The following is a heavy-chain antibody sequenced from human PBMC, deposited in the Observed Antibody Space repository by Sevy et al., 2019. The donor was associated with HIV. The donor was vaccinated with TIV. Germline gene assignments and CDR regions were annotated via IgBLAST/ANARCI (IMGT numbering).Heavy chain of an antibody. CDR3: ARGITMIRGGGYYFDY. J-gene: IGHJ4*02. Sequence: ASVKVSCKASGGTFSSYAVHWVRQAPGQGLEWMGGIIPLFASSDYAQKFQGRVTITADESTSTAYMELSSLRSEDTAVAYCARGITMIRGGGYYFDYWGQGTLVTVSS. CDR1: GGTFSSYA. CDR2: IIPLFASS. V-gene: IGHV1-69*13. D-gene: IGHD3-22*01.